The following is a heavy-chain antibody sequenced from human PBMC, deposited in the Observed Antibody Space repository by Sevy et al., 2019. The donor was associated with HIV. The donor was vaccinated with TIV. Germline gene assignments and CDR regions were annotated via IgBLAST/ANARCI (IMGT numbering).Heavy chain of an antibody. Sequence: GGSLRLSCTASGFTFSNYWMHWVRQAPGKGLEWVANIKQDGSEKYYVDSVRGRFTISRDNAKNSLYLQMNSLRAEDTAVYYCGYAMEVCGQGTTVTVSS. CDR1: GFTFSNYW. CDR3: GYAMEV. V-gene: IGHV3-7*01. CDR2: IKQDGSEK. J-gene: IGHJ6*02.